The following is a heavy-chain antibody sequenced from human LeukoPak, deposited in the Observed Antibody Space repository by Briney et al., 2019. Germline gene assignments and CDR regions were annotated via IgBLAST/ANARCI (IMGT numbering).Heavy chain of an antibody. J-gene: IGHJ3*02. Sequence: PGGSLRLSCAASGFTFSAYWMSWVRQAPGRGLEWVANIKEDGSEEYYVDSLKGRFTVSRDNARNSLYLQMNRLRPEDTAVYYCARGRTAYDRNGWGPFDIWGQGTMVTVSS. CDR3: ARGRTAYDRNGWGPFDI. V-gene: IGHV3-7*01. CDR2: IKEDGSEE. D-gene: IGHD3-22*01. CDR1: GFTFSAYW.